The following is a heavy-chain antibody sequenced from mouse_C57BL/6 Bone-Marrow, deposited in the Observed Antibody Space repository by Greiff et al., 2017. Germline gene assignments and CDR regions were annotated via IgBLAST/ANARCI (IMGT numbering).Heavy chain of an antibody. J-gene: IGHJ1*03. CDR1: GYTFTSYW. Sequence: VQLQQPGAELVKPGASVKLSCKASGYTFTSYWMHWVKQRPGRGLAWIGRIDPTSGGTKYNEKFKSKATLTVDKPSSTAYMKLSSLTSEDSAVYYCARCYYGSWYFDVWGTGTTVTVSS. V-gene: IGHV1-72*01. D-gene: IGHD1-1*01. CDR3: ARCYYGSWYFDV. CDR2: IDPTSGGT.